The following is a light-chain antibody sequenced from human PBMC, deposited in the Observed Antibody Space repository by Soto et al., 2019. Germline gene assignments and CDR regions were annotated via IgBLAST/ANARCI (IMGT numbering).Light chain of an antibody. J-gene: IGLJ1*01. CDR3: CLYVDATTYV. CDR2: EVH. Sequence: QSALTQPASVSGSPGQSITISCTGASGYVGTYNLVSWYQQHPGKAPKLVIYEVHKRPSGVPDRFSGSTSVNTASLTISGLQTEEEADYCCCLYVDATTYVFGNGTKVTVL. CDR1: SGYVGTYNL. V-gene: IGLV2-23*02.